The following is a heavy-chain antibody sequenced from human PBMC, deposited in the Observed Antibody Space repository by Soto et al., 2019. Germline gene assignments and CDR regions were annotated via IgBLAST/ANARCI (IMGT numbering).Heavy chain of an antibody. Sequence: PSVKVSCKASGYTFTSYYMHWVRQAPGQGLEWMGIINPSGGSTSYAQKFQGRVTMTRDTSTSTVYMELSSLRSEDTAVYYCARVGYCSGGSCRNWFDPWGQGTLVTVSS. D-gene: IGHD2-15*01. J-gene: IGHJ5*02. CDR3: ARVGYCSGGSCRNWFDP. V-gene: IGHV1-46*01. CDR1: GYTFTSYY. CDR2: INPSGGST.